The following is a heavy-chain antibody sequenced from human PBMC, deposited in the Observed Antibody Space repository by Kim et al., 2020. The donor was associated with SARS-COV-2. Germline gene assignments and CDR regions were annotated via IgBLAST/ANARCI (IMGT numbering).Heavy chain of an antibody. CDR1: GGSISDHY. V-gene: IGHV4-59*11. J-gene: IGHJ6*03. D-gene: IGHD3-22*01. Sequence: SETLSLTYTVSGGSISDHYWSWIRQAPGKGLEWVGYIYYTGSTNYNPSLKSRLNISVDPYKNQFSLRLSSVTAADTAVYYCARGGGYYDRGGYPYFYYYYMDVWGKGTTVTVSS. CDR3: ARGGGYYDRGGYPYFYYYYMDV. CDR2: IYYTGST.